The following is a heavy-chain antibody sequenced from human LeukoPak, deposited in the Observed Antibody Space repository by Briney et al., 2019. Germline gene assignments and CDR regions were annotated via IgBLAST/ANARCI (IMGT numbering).Heavy chain of an antibody. V-gene: IGHV4-4*07. D-gene: IGHD4-17*01. Sequence: SETLSLTCTVSGGSISSYYWSWIRQPAGKGLEWIGRMYASGSTNYNPSLKSRVTMSVDTSKNQFSLKLSSVTAADTAVYYCARPMTTVTADYYYYSMDVWGQGTTVTVSS. CDR2: MYASGST. J-gene: IGHJ6*02. CDR1: GGSISSYY. CDR3: ARPMTTVTADYYYYSMDV.